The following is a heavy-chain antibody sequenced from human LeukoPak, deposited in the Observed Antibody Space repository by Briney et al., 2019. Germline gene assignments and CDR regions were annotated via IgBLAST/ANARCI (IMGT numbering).Heavy chain of an antibody. CDR3: ARDSYSYGPSYFDY. V-gene: IGHV3-48*01. Sequence: GGSLRLSCAASGFTFSSYSMNWVRQAPGKGLEWVSYISSSSSTIYYADSVKGRFTISRDNAKNSLYLQMNSLRAEDTAVYYCARDSYSYGPSYFDYWGQGTLVTVSS. CDR2: ISSSSSTI. J-gene: IGHJ4*02. D-gene: IGHD5-18*01. CDR1: GFTFSSYS.